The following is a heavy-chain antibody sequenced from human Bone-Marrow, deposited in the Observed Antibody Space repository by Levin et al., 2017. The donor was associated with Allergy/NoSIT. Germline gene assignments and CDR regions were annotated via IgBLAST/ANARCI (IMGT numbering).Heavy chain of an antibody. CDR3: ARSQYSSGWYTTEYNWFDP. Sequence: SVKVSCKASGGTFSSYAISWVRQAPGQGLEWMGGIIPIFGTANYAQKFQGRVTITADESTSTAYMELSSLRSEDTAVYYCARSQYSSGWYTTEYNWFDPWGQGTLVTVSS. J-gene: IGHJ5*02. CDR1: GGTFSSYA. D-gene: IGHD6-19*01. CDR2: IIPIFGTA. V-gene: IGHV1-69*13.